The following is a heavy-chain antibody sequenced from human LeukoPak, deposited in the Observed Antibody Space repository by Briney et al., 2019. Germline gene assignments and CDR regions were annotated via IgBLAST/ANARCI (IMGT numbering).Heavy chain of an antibody. CDR1: GYTFTGYY. V-gene: IGHV1-2*02. J-gene: IGHJ4*02. CDR3: ARAGSYKDFYYFDY. D-gene: IGHD1-26*01. CDR2: INPNSGST. Sequence: ASVKVSCKASGYTFTGYYMHWVRQAPGQGLEWMGWINPNSGSTNYAQKVQGRVTMTRDTSISTAYMEMSRLRSDDTAVYYCARAGSYKDFYYFDYWGQGTLVTVSS.